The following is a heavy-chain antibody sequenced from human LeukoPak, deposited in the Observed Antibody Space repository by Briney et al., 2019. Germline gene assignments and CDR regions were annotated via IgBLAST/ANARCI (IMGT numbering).Heavy chain of an antibody. CDR2: MNPNSGNT. CDR1: GYTFTSYD. V-gene: IGHV1-8*01. D-gene: IGHD6-13*01. Sequence: ASVKVSCKASGYTFTSYDINWVRQATGQGLEWMGWMNPNSGNTGYAQKFQGRVTMTRNTSISTAYMELSSLRSEDTAVYYCAREEGIAAAGALEYWGQGILVTVSS. CDR3: AREEGIAAAGALEY. J-gene: IGHJ4*02.